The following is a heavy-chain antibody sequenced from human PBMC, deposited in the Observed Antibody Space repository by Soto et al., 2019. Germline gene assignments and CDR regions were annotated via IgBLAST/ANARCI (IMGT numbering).Heavy chain of an antibody. V-gene: IGHV3-21*01. CDR2: ISSSSSYI. CDR3: ARGSAVARAFDY. Sequence: EVQLVESGGGLVKPGGSLRPSCAASGFTFSSYSMNWVRQAPGRGLEWVSSISSSSSYIYYADSVKGRFTISRDNAKNSLYLQMNSLRAEDTAVYYCARGSAVARAFDYWGQGTLVTVSS. D-gene: IGHD6-19*01. J-gene: IGHJ4*02. CDR1: GFTFSSYS.